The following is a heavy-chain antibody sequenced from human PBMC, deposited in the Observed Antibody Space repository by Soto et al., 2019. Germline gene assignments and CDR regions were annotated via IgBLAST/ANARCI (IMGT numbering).Heavy chain of an antibody. D-gene: IGHD3-22*01. Sequence: GGSLRISCRTSGFTFGGYSMSWFRPAPGKGLEGVGFIRSKAYGGTTEYAASVKGRFTISRDDSKSIAYLQMNSLKTEDTAVYYCTRDLAYYDSSGYYIWFDPWGQGTLVTVSS. CDR2: IRSKAYGGTT. CDR3: TRDLAYYDSSGYYIWFDP. J-gene: IGHJ5*02. V-gene: IGHV3-49*03. CDR1: GFTFGGYS.